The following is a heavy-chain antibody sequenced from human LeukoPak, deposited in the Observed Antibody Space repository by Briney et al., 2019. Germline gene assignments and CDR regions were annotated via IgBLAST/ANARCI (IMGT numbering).Heavy chain of an antibody. V-gene: IGHV4-59*01. J-gene: IGHJ5*02. CDR1: GGSISSYY. Sequence: SETLSLTCSVSGGSISSYYWNWIRQSPGKGLEWIGYIYYTGSTNYNPSLKSRVTISVDTSKNHFSLKLSSVTAADTAVYYCARGDGDYGWFDPWGQGTLVTVSS. CDR2: IYYTGST. D-gene: IGHD4-17*01. CDR3: ARGDGDYGWFDP.